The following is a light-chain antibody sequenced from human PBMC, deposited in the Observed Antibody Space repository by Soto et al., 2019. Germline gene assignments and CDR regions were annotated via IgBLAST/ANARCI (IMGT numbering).Light chain of an antibody. CDR3: QSYDSSLSGHYV. J-gene: IGLJ1*01. Sequence: QSALTQPPSVSGAPGQRVTISCTGSSSNIGAGYDVHWYQQLPGTAPKLLIYGNSNRPSGVPDRFSGYKSGTSASLAITGIQAADEADYYCQSYDSSLSGHYVFGTGTKVTVL. CDR1: SSNIGAGYD. CDR2: GNS. V-gene: IGLV1-40*01.